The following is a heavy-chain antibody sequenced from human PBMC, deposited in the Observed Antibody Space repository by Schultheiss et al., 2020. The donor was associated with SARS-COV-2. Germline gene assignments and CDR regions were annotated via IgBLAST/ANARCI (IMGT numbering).Heavy chain of an antibody. V-gene: IGHV3-33*06. CDR1: GFTFSSYG. J-gene: IGHJ4*02. D-gene: IGHD6-19*01. CDR3: AKDQASGWYGDY. CDR2: IWYDGSNK. Sequence: GGSLRLSCAASGFTFSSYGMHWVRQAPGKGLEWVAVIWYDGSNKYYADSVKGRFTISRDNSKNTLYLQMNSLRAEDTAVYYCAKDQASGWYGDYWGQGTLVTVSS.